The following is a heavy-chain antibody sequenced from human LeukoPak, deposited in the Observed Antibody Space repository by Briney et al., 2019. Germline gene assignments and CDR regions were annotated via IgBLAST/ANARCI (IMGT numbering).Heavy chain of an antibody. CDR2: ISGSDGRT. V-gene: IGHV3-23*01. D-gene: IGHD2-15*01. CDR1: GFIFSNYA. CDR3: ARDRLPGI. Sequence: GGSLRLSCTASGFIFSNYAMSWVRQAPGKGLEWVSAISGSDGRTYYADSVKGRFTISRDNAKNSLYLQMNSLRAEDTAVYYCARDRLPGIWGQGTMVTVSS. J-gene: IGHJ3*02.